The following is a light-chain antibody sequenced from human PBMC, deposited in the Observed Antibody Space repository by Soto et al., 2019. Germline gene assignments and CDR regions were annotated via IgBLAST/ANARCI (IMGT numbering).Light chain of an antibody. J-gene: IGKJ5*01. CDR1: QSVSSAY. CDR3: QQYGGSIT. V-gene: IGKV3-20*01. CDR2: AAS. Sequence: EIVLTQSPGTLSLSPGEGANLFCRASQSVSSAYLAWYQQKPGQAPRLLIYAASSRATGIPDRFSGSGSGTDFTLTISRLEPEDFAVYYCQQYGGSITFGQGTRLEIE.